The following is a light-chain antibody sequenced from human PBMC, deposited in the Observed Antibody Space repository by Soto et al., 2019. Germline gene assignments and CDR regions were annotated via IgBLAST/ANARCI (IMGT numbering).Light chain of an antibody. CDR3: QQYGSSTPMYT. V-gene: IGKV3-20*01. Sequence: EIVLTQSPGTLSLSPGERATLSCRASQSVSSSYLAWYQQKPGQAPRLLIYGASSRATGIPDRFSGSGSGTDFTLTISRLEPEDSAVYYCQQYGSSTPMYTFGQGTMLEIK. CDR1: QSVSSSY. J-gene: IGKJ2*01. CDR2: GAS.